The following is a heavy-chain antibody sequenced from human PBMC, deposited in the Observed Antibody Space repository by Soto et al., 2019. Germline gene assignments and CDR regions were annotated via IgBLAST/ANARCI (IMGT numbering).Heavy chain of an antibody. V-gene: IGHV5-10-1*01. CDR2: IDPSDSYT. CDR3: ARLGHYGDHIYDY. Sequence: RGDSLKISCKGSGYSFTSYWISWLRQMPGKGLEWMGRIDPSDSYTNYSPSFQGHVTISADKSISTAYLQWNSLKASDTAMYYCARLGHYGDHIYDYWGQGTLVTVSS. CDR1: GYSFTSYW. D-gene: IGHD4-17*01. J-gene: IGHJ4*02.